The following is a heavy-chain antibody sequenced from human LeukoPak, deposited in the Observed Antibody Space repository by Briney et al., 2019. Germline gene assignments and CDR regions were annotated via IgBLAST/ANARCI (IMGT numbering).Heavy chain of an antibody. J-gene: IGHJ6*03. CDR1: GFTFSSYG. CDR2: IRYDGSNK. V-gene: IGHV3-30*02. Sequence: GGSLRLSCAASGFTFSSYGMHWVRQAPGKGLEWVAFIRYDGSNKYYADSVKGRFTISRDNSKNTLYLQMNSLRAEDTAVYYCATKAHIGTYGLGYYMDVWGKGTTVTVSS. CDR3: ATKAHIGTYGLGYYMDV. D-gene: IGHD1-26*01.